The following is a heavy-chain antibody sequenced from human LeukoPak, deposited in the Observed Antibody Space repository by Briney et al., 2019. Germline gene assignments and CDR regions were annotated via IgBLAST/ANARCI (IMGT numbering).Heavy chain of an antibody. CDR1: GDSISSYY. D-gene: IGHD6-19*01. Sequence: SETLSLTCTVSGDSISSYYWSWIRQPAGKGLQWIGRVHASGSTHYNPSLQSRVTMSADMSTNQLSLTLTSVTAADTAVYYCARVGSGWYFDDWGQGTLATVSS. CDR3: ARVGSGWYFDD. V-gene: IGHV4-4*07. CDR2: VHASGST. J-gene: IGHJ4*02.